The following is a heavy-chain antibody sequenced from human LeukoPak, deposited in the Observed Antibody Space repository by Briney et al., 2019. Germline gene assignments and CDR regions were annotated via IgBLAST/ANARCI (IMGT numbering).Heavy chain of an antibody. V-gene: IGHV1-46*01. CDR2: INPSGGST. Sequence: ASVKVSCKASGYTFTSYYMHWVRQAPGQGLEWMGIINPSGGSTSYAQKFQGRVTMTRDTSTSTVYMELSSLRSEDTAVYYCARDLSHFDWPLFHAFDIWGQGTMVTVSS. CDR3: ARDLSHFDWPLFHAFDI. D-gene: IGHD3-9*01. CDR1: GYTFTSYY. J-gene: IGHJ3*02.